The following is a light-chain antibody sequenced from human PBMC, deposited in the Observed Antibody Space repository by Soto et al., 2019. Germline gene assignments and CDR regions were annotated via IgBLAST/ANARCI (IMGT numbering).Light chain of an antibody. V-gene: IGKV2-28*01. CDR1: KTLLLSNGTTY. J-gene: IGKJ2*01. CDR2: LGS. Sequence: DIVMTQSPLSLPVTPGEPASISSRSSKTLLLSNGTTYLDWYLQKPGQSPHLLIYLGSNRASGVPDRFSGSGSGTDFTLKISRVEAEDVGVYYCMQALQTPTFGQGTKLEIK. CDR3: MQALQTPT.